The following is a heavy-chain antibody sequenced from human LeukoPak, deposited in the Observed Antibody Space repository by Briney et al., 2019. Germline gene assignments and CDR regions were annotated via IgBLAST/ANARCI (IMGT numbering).Heavy chain of an antibody. J-gene: IGHJ6*02. D-gene: IGHD6-6*01. V-gene: IGHV3-21*01. CDR1: GFTFSSYS. CDR2: ISSSSSYI. CDR3: AREKRAAIAARLWSYYYYGMDV. Sequence: PGGSLRLSCAASGFTFSSYSMNWVRQAPGKGLEWVSSISSSSSYIYYADSVKGRFTISRDNAKNSLHLQMNSLRAEDTAVYYCAREKRAAIAARLWSYYYYGMDVWGQGTTVTVSS.